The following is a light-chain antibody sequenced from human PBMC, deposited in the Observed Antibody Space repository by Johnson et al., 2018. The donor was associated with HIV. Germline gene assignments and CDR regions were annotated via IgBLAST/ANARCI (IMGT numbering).Light chain of an antibody. V-gene: IGLV1-51*01. CDR2: DNN. CDR3: GTWDSSLSTYV. J-gene: IGLJ1*01. CDR1: SSNIGNHY. Sequence: QSVLTQPPSVSAAPGQKVTISCSGTSSNIGNHYVSWYQLLPGTAPKLLIYDNNQRPSGIPDRFSVSKSGTSATLGITGLQTGDEAEYYCGTWDSSLSTYVFGSRTKVTVL.